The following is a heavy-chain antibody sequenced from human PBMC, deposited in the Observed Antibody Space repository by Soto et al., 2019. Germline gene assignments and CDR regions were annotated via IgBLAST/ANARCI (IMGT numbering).Heavy chain of an antibody. D-gene: IGHD6-13*01. CDR2: ISAYNGNT. J-gene: IGHJ5*02. V-gene: IGHV1-18*01. CDR3: ARESSSSWYGDWFDP. Sequence: ASVKVCCKASGYTFTSYGISWVRQAPGQGLEWMGWISAYNGNTNYAQKLQGRVTMTTDTSTSTAYMELRSLRSDDTAVYYCARESSSSWYGDWFDPWGQGTLVTVSS. CDR1: GYTFTSYG.